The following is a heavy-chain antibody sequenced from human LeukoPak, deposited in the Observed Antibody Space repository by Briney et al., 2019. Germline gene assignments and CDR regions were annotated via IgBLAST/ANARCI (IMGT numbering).Heavy chain of an antibody. D-gene: IGHD1-26*01. CDR3: ARAEVIVGTTGFDY. CDR1: GYTFTGYY. J-gene: IGHJ4*02. Sequence: GASVKVSCKASGYTFTGYYMHWVRQAPGQGLEWMGIINPSGGSTNYAQKFQGRVTMTRDTSTSTVYMELSGLRSEDTAVYYCARAEVIVGTTGFDYWGQGTLVTVSS. CDR2: INPSGGST. V-gene: IGHV1-46*01.